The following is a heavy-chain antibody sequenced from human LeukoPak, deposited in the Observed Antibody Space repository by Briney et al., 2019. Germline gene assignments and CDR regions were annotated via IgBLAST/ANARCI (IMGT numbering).Heavy chain of an antibody. CDR1: GYTFTGYY. D-gene: IGHD3-22*01. J-gene: IGHJ4*02. CDR2: IYPNSGDT. CDR3: ARDRSTMTPDY. V-gene: IGHV1-2*02. Sequence: ASVKVSCKASGYTFTGYYMHWVRQAPGQGLEWMGWIYPNSGDTNYAQKFQDRVTLTRDTSIITAYMELSSLRSDDTAVYYRARDRSTMTPDYWGQGTLVTVSS.